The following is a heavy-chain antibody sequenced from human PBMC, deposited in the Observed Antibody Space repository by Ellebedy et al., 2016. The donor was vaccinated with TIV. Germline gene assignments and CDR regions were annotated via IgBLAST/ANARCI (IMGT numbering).Heavy chain of an antibody. CDR2: LQSGGTT. J-gene: IGHJ4*02. D-gene: IGHD2-15*01. Sequence: GESLKISCAASGFTFSSYIMNWVRQAPGKGLEWVSVLQSGGTTHYADSVKGRFTISRDNSKNTLYLQMNSLRAEDTAVYYCTKARDGGGSVDYWGQGTLVTVSS. CDR1: GFTFSSYI. CDR3: TKARDGGGSVDY. V-gene: IGHV3-66*01.